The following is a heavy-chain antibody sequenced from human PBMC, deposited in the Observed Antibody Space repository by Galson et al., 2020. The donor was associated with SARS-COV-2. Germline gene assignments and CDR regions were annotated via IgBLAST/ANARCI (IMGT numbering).Heavy chain of an antibody. CDR2: IRYAGSNK. D-gene: IGHD6-13*01. CDR1: GFTFSSYG. CDR3: AKESLAAAGRDFDY. V-gene: IGHV3-30*02. Sequence: QLGESLKISCAASGFTFSSYGMHWVRQAPGKGLEWVAFIRYAGSNKYYADSVKGRFTISRDNSKNTLYLQMNSLRAEDTAVYYCAKESLAAAGRDFDYWGQGTLVTVSS. J-gene: IGHJ4*02.